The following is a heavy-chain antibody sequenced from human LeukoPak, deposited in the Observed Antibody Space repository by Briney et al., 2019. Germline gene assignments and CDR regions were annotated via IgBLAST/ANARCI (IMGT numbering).Heavy chain of an antibody. D-gene: IGHD3-9*01. CDR3: AKGVRYLDWLDY. CDR1: GITFSNYG. J-gene: IGHJ4*02. V-gene: IGHV3-23*01. CDR2: ISGGGVNT. Sequence: GGSLRLSCAASGITFSNYGMNWVRQAPGRGLEWVSAISGGGVNTYYADSVKGRFTISRDNSKNTLYLQMNSLRAEDTAVYYCAKGVRYLDWLDYWGQGTLVTVSS.